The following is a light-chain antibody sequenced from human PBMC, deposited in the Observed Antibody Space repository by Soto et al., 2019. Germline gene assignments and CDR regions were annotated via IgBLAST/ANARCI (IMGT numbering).Light chain of an antibody. V-gene: IGLV2-11*01. CDR1: SVDVGAYDF. Sequence: QSALTQPHSVSGSPGQSVTISCTGTSVDVGAYDFVSWYQQHPGKAPKLLIYVVSGRPSGVPDRFSGSIDSSSNSASLTISGLKTEDEADYYCQSYDSSNPVVFGGGTKLTVL. J-gene: IGLJ2*01. CDR3: QSYDSSNPVV. CDR2: VVS.